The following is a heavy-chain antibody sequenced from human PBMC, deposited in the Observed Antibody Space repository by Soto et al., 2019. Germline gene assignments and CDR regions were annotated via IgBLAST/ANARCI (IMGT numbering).Heavy chain of an antibody. D-gene: IGHD3-22*01. V-gene: IGHV3-30-3*01. CDR1: GFTFSSHA. Sequence: LRLSCAATGFTFSSHAMNWVRQAPGKGLEWVSVISFDGTNKYYAESVRGRYTISRDNSKNVLYLHMTSLRPDDTATYYCARAHGPYYDSSYYGLARNYFDYWGQGALVTVSS. CDR2: ISFDGTNK. CDR3: ARAHGPYYDSSYYGLARNYFDY. J-gene: IGHJ4*02.